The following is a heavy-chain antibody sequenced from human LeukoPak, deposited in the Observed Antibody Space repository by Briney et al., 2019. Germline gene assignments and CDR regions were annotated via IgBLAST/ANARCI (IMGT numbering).Heavy chain of an antibody. Sequence: PGGSLRLSCAASGFTFSSYVMSWVRQAPGKGLEWVSAISGSGGSTYYADSVKGRFTISRDNSKNTLYLQMNSLRAEDTAVYYCAKIGEGYCSGGSCLASRYYGMDVWGQGTTVTVSS. CDR3: AKIGEGYCSGGSCLASRYYGMDV. V-gene: IGHV3-23*01. J-gene: IGHJ6*02. CDR2: ISGSGGST. D-gene: IGHD2-15*01. CDR1: GFTFSSYV.